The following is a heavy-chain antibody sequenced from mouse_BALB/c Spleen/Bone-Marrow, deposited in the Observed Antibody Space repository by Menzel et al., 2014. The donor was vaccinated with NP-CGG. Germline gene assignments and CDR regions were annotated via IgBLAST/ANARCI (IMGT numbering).Heavy chain of an antibody. V-gene: IGHV1-5*01. CDR2: IYPGNSDT. J-gene: IGHJ4*01. Sequence: EVQGVESGTVLARPGASVKMSCKASGYTFTSYWMHWVKQRPGQGLEWIGAIYPGNSDTSYNQKFKGKAKLTAVTSTSTAYMDLSSLTNEDSAGYYCTRGITTVVATRAMDYWGQGTSVTVSS. CDR3: TRGITTVVATRAMDY. D-gene: IGHD1-1*01. CDR1: GYTFTSYW.